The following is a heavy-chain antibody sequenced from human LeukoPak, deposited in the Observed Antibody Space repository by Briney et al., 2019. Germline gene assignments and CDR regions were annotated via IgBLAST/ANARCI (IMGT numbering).Heavy chain of an antibody. CDR3: AKDEDYYGSGSYHDY. CDR1: GFTFSSYA. Sequence: GGSGRLSCAASGFTFSSYAMHCVRQAPGKGLEWVAVISYDGSNKYYADSVKGRFTISRDNSKNTLYLQMNSLRAEDTAVYYCAKDEDYYGSGSYHDYWGQGTLVTVSS. V-gene: IGHV3-30-3*01. J-gene: IGHJ4*02. CDR2: ISYDGSNK. D-gene: IGHD3-10*01.